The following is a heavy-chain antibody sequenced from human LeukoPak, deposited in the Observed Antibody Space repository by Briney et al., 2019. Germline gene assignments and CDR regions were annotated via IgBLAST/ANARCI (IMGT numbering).Heavy chain of an antibody. CDR2: ISYDGSNK. V-gene: IGHV3-30*18. CDR1: GFTFSSYG. D-gene: IGHD5-24*01. J-gene: IGHJ4*02. CDR3: AKGSSTVTTVDH. Sequence: PGRSLRLSCAASGFTFSSYGMHWVRQAPGKGLEWVAVISYDGSNKYYADSVKGRFTISRDNSKNTLYLQMNSLRAEDTAVYYCAKGSSTVTTVDHWGQGTLVTVSS.